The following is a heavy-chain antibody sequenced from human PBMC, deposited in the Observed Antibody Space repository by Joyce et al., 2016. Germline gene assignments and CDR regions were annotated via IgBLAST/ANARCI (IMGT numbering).Heavy chain of an antibody. D-gene: IGHD6-6*01. CDR1: GFIFDDYT. CDR2: MTWDAGSI. V-gene: IGHV3-43*01. CDR3: AKDKYMRSSRESHFHH. Sequence: EVQLVDSGGVVVQPGGSLRLSCAASGFIFDDYTLFWVRQPPGKGLEWVSLMTWDAGSIYYADSVKDRFTISRDNSKNSLFLQINSLKTEDTALYYCAKDKYMRSSRESHFHHWGQGTPVIVSS. J-gene: IGHJ1*01.